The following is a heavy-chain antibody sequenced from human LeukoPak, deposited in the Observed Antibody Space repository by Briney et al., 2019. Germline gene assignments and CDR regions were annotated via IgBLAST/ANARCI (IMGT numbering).Heavy chain of an antibody. V-gene: IGHV4-59*01. D-gene: IGHD6-6*01. J-gene: IGHJ3*02. CDR1: GGSISSYY. Sequence: SETLSLTCTVSGGSISSYYWSWIRQPPGKGLEWIGYIYYSGSTNYNPSLKSRVTISVDTSKDQFSLKLSSVTAADTAVYYCARPLIAARQFHDAFDIWGQGTMVTVSS. CDR3: ARPLIAARQFHDAFDI. CDR2: IYYSGST.